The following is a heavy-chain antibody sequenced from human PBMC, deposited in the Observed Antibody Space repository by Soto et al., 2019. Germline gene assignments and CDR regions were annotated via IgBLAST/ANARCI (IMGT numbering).Heavy chain of an antibody. Sequence: QVQLQESGPGLVTPSETLSLTCTVSRGSISSYYWSWLRQPPGKGLEWIGYIYYSGTTNYNPSLESRLTLSVDTSKNQFSLKLTSVTAADTAVYYCARSVLSSGWDSWYFDLWGRGTLVTVSS. CDR1: RGSISSYY. CDR2: IYYSGTT. V-gene: IGHV4-59*01. CDR3: ARSVLSSGWDSWYFDL. J-gene: IGHJ2*01. D-gene: IGHD6-19*01.